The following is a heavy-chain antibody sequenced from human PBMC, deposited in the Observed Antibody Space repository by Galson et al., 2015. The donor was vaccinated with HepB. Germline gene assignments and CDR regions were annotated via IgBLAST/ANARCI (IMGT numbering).Heavy chain of an antibody. D-gene: IGHD2-15*01. V-gene: IGHV3-74*01. CDR1: GFTFSSYS. J-gene: IGHJ4*02. CDR2: VNPDGSGP. Sequence: SLRLSCAASGFTFSSYSMNWVRQAPGKGLEWVSRVNPDGSGPIYADSVRGRFTISRDNADNTLYLQMNSLRAEDTAVYYCAQSRGSESFFDSWGQGFLVTVS. CDR3: AQSRGSESFFDS.